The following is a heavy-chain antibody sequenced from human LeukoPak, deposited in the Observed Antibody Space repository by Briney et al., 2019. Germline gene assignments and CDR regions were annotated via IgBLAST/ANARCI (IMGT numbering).Heavy chain of an antibody. CDR2: ISGSGERE. J-gene: IGHJ4*02. CDR3: ARGARGSGTASDY. CDR1: GFTFSDHY. V-gene: IGHV3-11*04. Sequence: GGSLRLSCAASGFTFSDHYVNWIRQAPGKGLEWISSISGSGEREDYAKSVQGRFTMSRDNAKNSADLQMNSLRAEDTAVYYCARGARGSGTASDYWGQGTLVTVSS. D-gene: IGHD3-10*01.